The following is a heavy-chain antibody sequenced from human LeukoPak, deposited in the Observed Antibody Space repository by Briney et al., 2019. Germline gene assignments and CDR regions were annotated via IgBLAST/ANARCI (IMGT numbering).Heavy chain of an antibody. CDR3: ASARIDYYGMDV. J-gene: IGHJ6*02. CDR2: ISSYNGNT. Sequence: AAVKVSCKASGYTFTSYVLRWVRQAPGQGREWMGWISSYNGNTKYAQKLQGRVTMTTDTSTSTAYLELRSLRPDDTAVYYCASARIDYYGMDVWGQGTTVTVSS. CDR1: GYTFTSYV. V-gene: IGHV1-18*01.